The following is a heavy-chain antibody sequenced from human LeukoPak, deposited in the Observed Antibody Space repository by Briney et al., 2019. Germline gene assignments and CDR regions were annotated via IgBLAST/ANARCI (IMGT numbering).Heavy chain of an antibody. Sequence: GASVKVSCKASGYTFTSYAMNWVRQAPGQGLEWMGWINTNTGNPTYAQGFTGRFVFSLDTSVSTAYLQISSLKAEDTAVYYCARAPNYYYDSSGYYRGGFDCWGQGTLVTVSS. D-gene: IGHD3-22*01. CDR3: ARAPNYYYDSSGYYRGGFDC. CDR1: GYTFTSYA. J-gene: IGHJ4*02. CDR2: INTNTGNP. V-gene: IGHV7-4-1*02.